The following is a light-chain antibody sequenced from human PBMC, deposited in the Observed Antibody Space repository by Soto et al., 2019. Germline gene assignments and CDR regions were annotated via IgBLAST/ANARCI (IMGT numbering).Light chain of an antibody. Sequence: QSALTQPLSVSGSPGQSVTISCTGTSSDVGGYNYVSWYQQYSGKAPKVMIYDVSKRPSGFPDRFSGSKSGNTASLTISGLQAEDEADYYCCSYAAANTFVFGTGTKLTVL. J-gene: IGLJ1*01. CDR2: DVS. V-gene: IGLV2-11*01. CDR3: CSYAAANTFV. CDR1: SSDVGGYNY.